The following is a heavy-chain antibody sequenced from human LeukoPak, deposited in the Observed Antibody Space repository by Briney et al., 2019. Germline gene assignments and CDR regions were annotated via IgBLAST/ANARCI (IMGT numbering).Heavy chain of an antibody. V-gene: IGHV3-20*04. Sequence: GGSLRLSCAASGFSFNDYGMIWVRQAPGKGLEWVPSISWSGVSAGYADSVKGRFTISRDTAKNSLFLQINSLRAEDTALYYCARDAGTAFDIWGQGTLVTVSS. CDR1: GFSFNDYG. CDR3: ARDAGTAFDI. J-gene: IGHJ4*02. CDR2: ISWSGVSA. D-gene: IGHD1-1*01.